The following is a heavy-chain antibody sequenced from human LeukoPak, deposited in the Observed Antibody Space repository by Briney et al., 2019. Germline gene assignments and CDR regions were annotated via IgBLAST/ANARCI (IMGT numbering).Heavy chain of an antibody. Sequence: SQTLSLTCAISGDSVSSNSAAWNWLRQSPSRGLEWLGRTYYRSKWNNDYAVSVKSRMIIHPDTSKNQFSLQLNSVTPEDTAVYYCARAIQGYYDRNGYYGDFYFDYWAQGTLVTVSS. CDR1: GDSVSSNSAA. V-gene: IGHV6-1*01. D-gene: IGHD3-22*01. CDR3: ARAIQGYYDRNGYYGDFYFDY. J-gene: IGHJ4*02. CDR2: TYYRSKWNN.